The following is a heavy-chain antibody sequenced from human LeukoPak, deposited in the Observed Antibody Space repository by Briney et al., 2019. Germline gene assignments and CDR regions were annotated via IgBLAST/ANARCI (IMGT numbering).Heavy chain of an antibody. D-gene: IGHD6-13*01. Sequence: GGSLRLSCAASGFTFSYYSMNWVRQAPGRGPEWVSCISSSSSLIFYSDSVRGRFTISRDNAKNLLYLHMNSLRVEDTAVYYCAKVDRGDYSSSPVPYYNYYMNVWGKGTTVTVSS. CDR3: AKVDRGDYSSSPVPYYNYYMNV. V-gene: IGHV3-21*01. CDR1: GFTFSYYS. CDR2: ISSSSSLI. J-gene: IGHJ6*03.